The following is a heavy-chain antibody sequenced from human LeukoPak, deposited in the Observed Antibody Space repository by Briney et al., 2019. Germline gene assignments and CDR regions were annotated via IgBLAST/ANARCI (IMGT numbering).Heavy chain of an antibody. CDR3: ATGDSSGYYFAEYFQH. V-gene: IGHV4-59*08. Sequence: PSETLSLTCTVSGGSISSYYWSWIRQPPGKGLEWIGYIYYSGSTNYNPSLKSRVTISVDTSKNQFSLKLSSVTAADTAVYYCATGDSSGYYFAEYFQHWARAPWSPSPQ. J-gene: IGHJ1*01. CDR1: GGSISSYY. CDR2: IYYSGST. D-gene: IGHD3-22*01.